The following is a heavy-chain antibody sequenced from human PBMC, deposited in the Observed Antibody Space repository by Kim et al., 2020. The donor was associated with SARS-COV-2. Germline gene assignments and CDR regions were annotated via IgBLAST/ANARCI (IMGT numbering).Heavy chain of an antibody. CDR1: GYTFTGYY. V-gene: IGHV1-2*06. J-gene: IGHJ4*02. CDR2: INPNSGGT. D-gene: IGHD6-6*01. Sequence: ASVKVSCKASGYTFTGYYMHWVRQAPGQGLEWMGRINPNSGGTNYAQKFQGRVTMTRDTSISTAYMELSRLRSDDTAVYYCARYPYSSSSWLAGASFDYWGQGTLVTVSS. CDR3: ARYPYSSSSWLAGASFDY.